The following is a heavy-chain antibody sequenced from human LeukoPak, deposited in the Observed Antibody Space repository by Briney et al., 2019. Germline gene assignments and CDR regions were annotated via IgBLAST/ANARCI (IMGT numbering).Heavy chain of an antibody. V-gene: IGHV4-39*01. CDR1: GDSISSGGYY. CDR3: ARHPQRSLGVTTSGPYYYAMDV. D-gene: IGHD2-21*02. CDR2: IYYSGSA. Sequence: PSETLSLTCTVSGDSISSGGYYWGWIRQPPGKGLEWIGNIYYSGSAYYNPSLKSRVTISIDSSKTQFSLKLSSVTAADTAVYFCARHPQRSLGVTTSGPYYYAMDVWGQGTTVTVSS. J-gene: IGHJ6*02.